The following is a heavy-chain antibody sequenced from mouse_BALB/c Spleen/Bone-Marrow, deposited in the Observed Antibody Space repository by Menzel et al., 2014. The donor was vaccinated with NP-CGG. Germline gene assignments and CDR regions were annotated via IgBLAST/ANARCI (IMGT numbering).Heavy chain of an antibody. CDR2: IYPSDSYT. V-gene: IGHV1-69*02. Sequence: VQLQESGAELVRPGASVKLSCRASGYTFTSYWINWVKQRPGQGLEWIGNIYPSDSYTNYNQRFKDKATLTVDKSPSTAYMQLSSPTSEDPAVYYCTRYGNSHYYAMDYWGQGTSVTVSS. CDR3: TRYGNSHYYAMDY. J-gene: IGHJ4*01. CDR1: GYTFTSYW. D-gene: IGHD1-1*01.